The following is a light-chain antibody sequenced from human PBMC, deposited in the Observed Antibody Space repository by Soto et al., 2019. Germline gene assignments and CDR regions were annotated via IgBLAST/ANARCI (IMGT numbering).Light chain of an antibody. Sequence: QSALTQPASVSGSPGQSITISCTGTSSDIGAYNSVSWYQQHPGKAPKLMIYEVSNRPSGVSNRFSASKSVNTASLTISGLQAEDEADYYCSSRSGSSPYVFGAGTKLTVL. CDR3: SSRSGSSPYV. CDR1: SSDIGAYNS. CDR2: EVS. V-gene: IGLV2-14*01. J-gene: IGLJ1*01.